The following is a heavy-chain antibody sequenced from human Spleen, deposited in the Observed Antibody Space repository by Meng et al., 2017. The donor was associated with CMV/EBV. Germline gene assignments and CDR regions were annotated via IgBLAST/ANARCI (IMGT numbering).Heavy chain of an antibody. J-gene: IGHJ4*02. V-gene: IGHV4-39*01. Sequence: GCAISSRSCYWGWIRQPPGKGLEWIGSIYYSGSTYYNPSLKSRVTISVDTSKNQFSLKLSSVTAADTAVYYCASWTYDFWSGYSDYWGQGTLVTVSS. CDR3: ASWTYDFWSGYSDY. D-gene: IGHD3-3*01. CDR2: IYYSGST. CDR1: GCAISSRSCY.